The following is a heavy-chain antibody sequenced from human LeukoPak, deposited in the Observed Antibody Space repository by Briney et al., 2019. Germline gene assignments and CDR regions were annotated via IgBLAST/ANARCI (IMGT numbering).Heavy chain of an antibody. CDR1: GGTFSSYA. CDR2: IIPIFGTA. V-gene: IGHV1-69*06. Sequence: ASVKVSCKASGGTFSSYAISWVRQAPGQGLEWMGGIIPIFGTANYAQKFQGRVTITADTSTSTAYMELRSLRSDDTAVYYCARVGMGSSWYGYYYYYYMDVWGKGTTVTVSS. J-gene: IGHJ6*03. CDR3: ARVGMGSSWYGYYYYYYMDV. D-gene: IGHD6-13*01.